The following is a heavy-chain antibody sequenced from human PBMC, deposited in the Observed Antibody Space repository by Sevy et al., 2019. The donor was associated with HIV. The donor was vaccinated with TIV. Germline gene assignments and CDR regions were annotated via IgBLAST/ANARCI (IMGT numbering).Heavy chain of an antibody. Sequence: EGSLRLSCAGSGFTFNSHTMNWVRQAPGKGLEWVSSISSSSSYIYYGDSVKGRFTISRDNAKSSLFLQMNSLRAEDTAIYFCARVKDYGDYGAFDIWGQGTMVTVSS. V-gene: IGHV3-21*01. CDR1: GFTFNSHT. CDR2: ISSSSSYI. D-gene: IGHD4-17*01. CDR3: ARVKDYGDYGAFDI. J-gene: IGHJ3*02.